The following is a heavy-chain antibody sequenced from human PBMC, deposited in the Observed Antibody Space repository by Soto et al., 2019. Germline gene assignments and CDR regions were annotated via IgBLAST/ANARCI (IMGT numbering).Heavy chain of an antibody. CDR3: ARDEYGDV. D-gene: IGHD4-17*01. V-gene: IGHV3-48*01. CDR1: GFSLSSYA. J-gene: IGHJ6*04. Sequence: EVQLVESGGGLVQPGGSLRRSCVASGFSLSSYAMKWVRQAPGKGLEWIAYMTDSGTNVYYADSVRGRFTISRDIAKSSVYLQMNSLRAEDTAVYYYARDEYGDVWGKGTTVTVSS. CDR2: MTDSGTNV.